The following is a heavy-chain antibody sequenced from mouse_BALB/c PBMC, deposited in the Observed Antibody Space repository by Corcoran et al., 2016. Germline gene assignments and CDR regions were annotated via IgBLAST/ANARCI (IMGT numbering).Heavy chain of an antibody. CDR3: ASYYDYPYFDY. CDR1: GYTFTSYV. Sequence: EVQLQQSGPELVKPGASVKMSCKASGYTFTSYVMHWVKQKPGQGLEWIGYINPYNDGTKYNEKFKGKATLTSDKSSSTAYMELSSLTSEDSAVYYCASYYDYPYFDYWGQGTTLTVSS. D-gene: IGHD2-4*01. J-gene: IGHJ2*01. CDR2: INPYNDGT. V-gene: IGHV1S136*01.